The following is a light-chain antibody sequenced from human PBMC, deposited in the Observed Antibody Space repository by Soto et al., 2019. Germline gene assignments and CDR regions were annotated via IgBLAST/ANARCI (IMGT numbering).Light chain of an antibody. CDR2: EVS. CDR3: CSYAGSSTLAV. V-gene: IGLV2-23*02. CDR1: SSDVGSYNL. J-gene: IGLJ7*01. Sequence: QSALTQPASVSGSPGQTITISCTGTSSDVGSYNLVSWYQQHPTKAPKLMIYEVSKRPSGVSNRFSGSKSDNTASLTISGLQAEYEADYYCCSYAGSSTLAVFGGGTQLTVL.